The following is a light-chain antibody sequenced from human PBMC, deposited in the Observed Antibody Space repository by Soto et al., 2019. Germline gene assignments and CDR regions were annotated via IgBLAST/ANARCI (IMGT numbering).Light chain of an antibody. CDR1: QSIGSN. CDR3: QQYNNWPRT. CDR2: VAS. Sequence: EIVMTQSPATLSVSPGVRATLSCRASQSIGSNLAWYQQNPGQAPRLLIYVASTRATGIPARFSGSGSGTEFTLNITSLQSEDFAAYYWQQYNNWPRTFGQGTKVEIK. J-gene: IGKJ1*01. V-gene: IGKV3-15*01.